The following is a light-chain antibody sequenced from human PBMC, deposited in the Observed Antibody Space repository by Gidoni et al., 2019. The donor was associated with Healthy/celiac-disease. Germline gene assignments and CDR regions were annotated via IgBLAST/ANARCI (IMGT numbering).Light chain of an antibody. Sequence: EIVLTQSPGTLSLSPGERATLSCRASQSVSSSCLAWYQQKPGQAPRLLIYGASSRATGIPDRFSGSGSGTDFTLTISRLEPEDFAVYYCQQYGSDVTFGQGTKVEIK. CDR1: QSVSSSC. V-gene: IGKV3-20*01. J-gene: IGKJ1*01. CDR2: GAS. CDR3: QQYGSDVT.